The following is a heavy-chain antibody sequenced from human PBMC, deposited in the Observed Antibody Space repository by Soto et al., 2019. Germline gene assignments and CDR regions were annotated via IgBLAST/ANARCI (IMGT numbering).Heavy chain of an antibody. CDR3: AREERDCSGGSCDSRWFEP. V-gene: IGHV1-8*01. D-gene: IGHD2-15*01. CDR2: MTPNSGNT. Sequence: QVQLVQSGAEVKKPGASVKVSCKASGYTFTSYDINWVRQATGQGLEWMGWMTPNSGNTGYAQKFQGRVTMTRNTFISTAYMELSSLRSEDTAVYDCAREERDCSGGSCDSRWFEPWGQGTLVTVSS. CDR1: GYTFTSYD. J-gene: IGHJ5*02.